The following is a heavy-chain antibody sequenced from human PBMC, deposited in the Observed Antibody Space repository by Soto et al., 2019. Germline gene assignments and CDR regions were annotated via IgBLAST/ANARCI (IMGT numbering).Heavy chain of an antibody. CDR1: GFTFSSYS. CDR2: ISSSSSTI. V-gene: IGHV3-48*02. CDR3: ARDQSYCSGGSCYSS. D-gene: IGHD2-15*01. J-gene: IGHJ3*01. Sequence: AGGSLRLSCAASGFTFSSYSMNWVRQAPGKGLEWVSYISSSSSTIYYADSVKGRFTISRDNAKNSLYLQMNSLRDEDTAVYYCARDQSYCSGGSCYSSWGQGTMVTVSS.